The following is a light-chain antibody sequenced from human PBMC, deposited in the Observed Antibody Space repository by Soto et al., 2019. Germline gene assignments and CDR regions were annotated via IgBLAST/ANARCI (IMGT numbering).Light chain of an antibody. CDR1: QSLLHSDGNTY. CDR2: QIS. Sequence: DIVMTQTPLSSPVTLGQPASISCRSSQSLLHSDGNTYLSWLQQRPGQPPRLLIYQISNRFFGVPDRFSGSGAGTDFTLKISRVEAEDVGVYYCMQALQTPAFGQGTKVDIK. V-gene: IGKV2-24*01. CDR3: MQALQTPA. J-gene: IGKJ1*01.